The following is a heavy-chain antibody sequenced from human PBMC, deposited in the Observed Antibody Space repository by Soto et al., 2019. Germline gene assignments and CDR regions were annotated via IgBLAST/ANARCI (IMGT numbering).Heavy chain of an antibody. V-gene: IGHV4-34*01. CDR1: GGSFSGYY. CDR3: ARAGDSSGPVALGY. J-gene: IGHJ4*02. CDR2: INHSGST. Sequence: TLSLTCAVYGGSFSGYYWTWIRQPPGTGLEWIGEINHSGSTNYNPSLKSRVTISVDTSKNQFSLKLTSVTAADTAVYYCARAGDSSGPVALGYWGQGTLVTVSA. D-gene: IGHD6-19*01.